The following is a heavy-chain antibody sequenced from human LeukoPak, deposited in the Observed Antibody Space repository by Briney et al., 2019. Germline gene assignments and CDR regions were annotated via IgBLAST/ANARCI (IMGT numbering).Heavy chain of an antibody. CDR2: ISAYNGNT. CDR3: ARDASIAAAGKGVGY. J-gene: IGHJ4*02. V-gene: IGHV1-18*01. Sequence: GASVKVSCKASGYTFTSYGISWVRQAPGQGLEWMGWISAYNGNTNYAQKLQGRVTMTTDTSTSTAYMELRSLRSDDTAVYYCARDASIAAAGKGVGYWGQGTLVTVPS. D-gene: IGHD6-13*01. CDR1: GYTFTSYG.